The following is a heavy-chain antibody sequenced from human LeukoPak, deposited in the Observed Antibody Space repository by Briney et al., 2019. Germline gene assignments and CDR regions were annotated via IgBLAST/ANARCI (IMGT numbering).Heavy chain of an antibody. J-gene: IGHJ6*03. D-gene: IGHD1-26*01. CDR3: ARVAPGGSYRYYYYYMDV. CDR2: IYTSGST. V-gene: IGHV4-4*07. CDR1: GGSISSYY. Sequence: SETLSLTCTVSGGSISSYYWSWIRQPAGKGLEWIGRIYTSGSTNYNPSLKSRVTMSVDTSKNRFSLKLSSVTAADTAVYYCARVAPGGSYRYYYYYMDVWGKGTTVTVSS.